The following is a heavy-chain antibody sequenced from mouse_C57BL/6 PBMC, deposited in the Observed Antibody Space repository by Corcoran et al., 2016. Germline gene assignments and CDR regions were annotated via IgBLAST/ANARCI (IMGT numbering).Heavy chain of an antibody. CDR1: GYSITSGYY. Sequence: DVQLQESGPGLVKPSQSLSLTCSVTGYSITSGYYWNWIRQFPGNKLEWMGYISYDGSNNYNPSLKNRISITRDTSKNQFFLKLNSVTTEDTATYYCARHTVVGGSFAYWGQGTLVTVSA. J-gene: IGHJ3*01. CDR3: ARHTVVGGSFAY. CDR2: ISYDGSN. V-gene: IGHV3-6*01. D-gene: IGHD1-1*01.